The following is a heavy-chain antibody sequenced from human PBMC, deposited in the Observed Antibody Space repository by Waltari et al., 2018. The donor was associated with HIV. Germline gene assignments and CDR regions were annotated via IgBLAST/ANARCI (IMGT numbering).Heavy chain of an antibody. CDR2: IWYDGSHE. CDR1: GFTSSRYG. Sequence: QVQLLESGGGVVQPGRYLRLSCAASGFTSSRYGMHWVRKAPGKGLGWVALIWYDGSHEYYVDSVKGRFTISRDNSRKTLDLQMNSLRVEDTAVYYCARDGQGPRGFDQWGQGTLVTVAS. V-gene: IGHV3-33*01. J-gene: IGHJ4*02. CDR3: ARDGQGPRGFDQ. D-gene: IGHD3-10*01.